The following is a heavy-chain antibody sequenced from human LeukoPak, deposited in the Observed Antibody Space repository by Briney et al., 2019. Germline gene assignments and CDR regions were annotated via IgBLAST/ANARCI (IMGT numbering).Heavy chain of an antibody. CDR1: GFTFSSYL. J-gene: IGHJ4*02. CDR2: IKKDGSEK. D-gene: IGHD2-2*01. Sequence: GGSLRLSCAASGFTFSSYLMSWVRQAPGKGLDWVANIKKDGSEKYYVDTVKGRFTISRDNDKTSLYLQMISLKAEDTAVYYCARDVTVPAAMVYWGQGTLVTVSS. V-gene: IGHV3-7*03. CDR3: ARDVTVPAAMVY.